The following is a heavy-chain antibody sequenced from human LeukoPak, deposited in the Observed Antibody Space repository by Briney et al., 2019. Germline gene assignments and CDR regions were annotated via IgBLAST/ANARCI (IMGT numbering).Heavy chain of an antibody. J-gene: IGHJ4*02. Sequence: GASVKVSCKASGGTFSSYGISWVRQAPGQGLEWMGWISAYNGNTNYVQKLQGRVTMTTDTSTSTAYMELRSLRSDDTAVYYCARSGLLWFGELDYDYFDYWGQGTLVTVSS. D-gene: IGHD3-10*01. CDR2: ISAYNGNT. V-gene: IGHV1-18*01. CDR3: ARSGLLWFGELDYDYFDY. CDR1: GGTFSSYG.